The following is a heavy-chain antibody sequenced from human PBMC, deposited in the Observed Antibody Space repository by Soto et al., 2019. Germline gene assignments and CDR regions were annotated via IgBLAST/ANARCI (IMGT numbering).Heavy chain of an antibody. V-gene: IGHV4-38-2*01. CDR1: GYSISSGYY. Sequence: PSETLSLTCAVSGYSISSGYYWGWIRQPPGKGLEWIGSIYHSGSTYYNPSLKRRVTISVDTSKNQFSLKLSSTTAADTAVYYCARVLFCESSRQQGGFYYGMDVWGQGATVTVSS. CDR3: ARVLFCESSRQQGGFYYGMDV. D-gene: IGHD3-22*01. J-gene: IGHJ6*02. CDR2: IYHSGST.